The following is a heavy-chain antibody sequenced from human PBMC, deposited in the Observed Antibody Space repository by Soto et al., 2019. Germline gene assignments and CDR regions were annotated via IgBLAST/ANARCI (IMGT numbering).Heavy chain of an antibody. Sequence: GGPLSLSCAASGFTFTTNAMSWVRQAPGKGLEWVSAISGSGGSTYYVDSVKGRFTISRDNSKNTLYLQMHSLRAEDTAVYYCARSLGGIIIDFDDWGQGTQVTVSS. CDR2: ISGSGGST. D-gene: IGHD3-16*02. CDR1: GFTFTTNA. J-gene: IGHJ4*02. CDR3: ARSLGGIIIDFDD. V-gene: IGHV3-23*01.